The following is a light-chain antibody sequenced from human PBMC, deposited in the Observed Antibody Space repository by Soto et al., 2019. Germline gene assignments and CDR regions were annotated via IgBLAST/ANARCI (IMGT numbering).Light chain of an antibody. Sequence: EIMMTQSPAILSVSPGERATLSCRASQSISSDLAWYQQIPGQAPRLLIYGASTRAPGIPGRFTGSGFGTAFTLTISSLQSEDFAVYYCQQYNHWPPYSFGQGTKLEIK. V-gene: IGKV3-15*01. CDR3: QQYNHWPPYS. CDR2: GAS. J-gene: IGKJ2*03. CDR1: QSISSD.